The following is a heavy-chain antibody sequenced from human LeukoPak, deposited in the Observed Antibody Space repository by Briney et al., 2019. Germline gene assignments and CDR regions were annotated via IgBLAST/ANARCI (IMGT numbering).Heavy chain of an antibody. D-gene: IGHD6-19*01. CDR1: GFTLSTYW. CDR2: IKQDDSEK. V-gene: IGHV3-7*01. Sequence: QTGGSLRLSCTASGFTLSTYWMSWFRQAPKKGLEWVANIKQDDSEKYYVGSVKARFTISRDNAKNSVYLQMNSLRVEDTAVYYCGRGGAVASYWGQGTLVTVSS. J-gene: IGHJ4*02. CDR3: GRGGAVASY.